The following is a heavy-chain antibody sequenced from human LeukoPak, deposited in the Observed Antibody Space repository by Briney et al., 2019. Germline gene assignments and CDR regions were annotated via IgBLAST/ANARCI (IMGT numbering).Heavy chain of an antibody. CDR3: ARHRPQIAGGFDY. CDR2: IYYSGST. V-gene: IGHV4-39*01. CDR1: GGSMSSSSYY. J-gene: IGHJ4*02. Sequence: SETLSLTCTVSGGSMSSSSYYWGWIRQPPGKVLEWIGSIYYSGSTYYNPSLKSRVTISVDTSKNQFALKLSSVTAADTAVYYCARHRPQIAGGFDYWGQGTLVTVSS. D-gene: IGHD1-14*01.